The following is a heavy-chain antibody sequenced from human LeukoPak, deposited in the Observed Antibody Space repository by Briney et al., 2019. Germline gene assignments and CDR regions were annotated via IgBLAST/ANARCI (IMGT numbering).Heavy chain of an antibody. CDR2: ISGSGGST. Sequence: GGSLRLSCAASGFTFSSYAMSWVRQTPEKGLEWVSAISGSGGSTYYADSVKGRFTISRDNSKNTLYLQMNSLRAEDTAVYYCAKDHGGSPPPVDAFDIWGQGTMVTVSS. V-gene: IGHV3-23*01. D-gene: IGHD1-26*01. CDR1: GFTFSSYA. CDR3: AKDHGGSPPPVDAFDI. J-gene: IGHJ3*02.